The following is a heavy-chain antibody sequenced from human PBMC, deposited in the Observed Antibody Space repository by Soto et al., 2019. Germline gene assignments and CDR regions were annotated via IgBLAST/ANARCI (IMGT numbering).Heavy chain of an antibody. CDR2: FDPEDGET. CDR3: ATVRVTMVRGVIIRPEYFDY. J-gene: IGHJ4*02. D-gene: IGHD3-10*01. CDR1: GYTLTELS. V-gene: IGHV1-24*01. Sequence: ASVKVSCKVSGYTLTELSMHWVRQAPGKGLEWMGGFDPEDGETIYAQKFQGRVTMTEDTSTDTAYMELSSLRSEDTAVYYCATVRVTMVRGVIIRPEYFDYWGQGTLVTVSS.